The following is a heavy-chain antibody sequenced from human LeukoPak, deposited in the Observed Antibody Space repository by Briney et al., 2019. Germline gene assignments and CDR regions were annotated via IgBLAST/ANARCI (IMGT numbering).Heavy chain of an antibody. V-gene: IGHV1-2*02. CDR3: ARLVGLSTTASY. D-gene: IGHD5/OR15-5a*01. J-gene: IGHJ4*02. CDR2: INPTSGGT. Sequence: ASVKVSCKASGYTFICYYLHWVRQAPGQGLEWRGWINPTSGGTNYAQKFQARVTMTRDTSINTAYMELSRLRSDDTAVYYCARLVGLSTTASYWGQGTLVIVSS. CDR1: GYTFICYY.